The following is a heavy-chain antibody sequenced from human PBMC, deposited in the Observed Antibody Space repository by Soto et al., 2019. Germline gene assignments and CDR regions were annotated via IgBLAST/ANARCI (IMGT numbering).Heavy chain of an antibody. Sequence: EVQLLESGGGLVQPGGSLRLSCAASGFTFSSYAMSWVRQAPGKGLEWVSAISGSGGSTYYADSVKGRFTISRDNSKNTLYLQMNSLRAEDTAVYYCAKGLGSLAHDVWSVSFYYYYYMDVWGKGTTVTVSS. CDR3: AKGLGSLAHDVWSVSFYYYYYMDV. D-gene: IGHD3-3*01. CDR1: GFTFSSYA. V-gene: IGHV3-23*01. CDR2: ISGSGGST. J-gene: IGHJ6*03.